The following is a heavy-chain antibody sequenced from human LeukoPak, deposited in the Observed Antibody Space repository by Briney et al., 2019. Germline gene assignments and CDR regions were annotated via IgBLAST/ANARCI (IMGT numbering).Heavy chain of an antibody. D-gene: IGHD1-7*01. CDR2: ISSSSSYI. CDR3: ARGLNWNYGWFDP. J-gene: IGHJ5*02. Sequence: GGSLRLSCAASGITFSSYSMNWVRQAPGKGLEWVSCISSSSSYIYYADSVKGRFTISRDNAKNSLYLQMNSLRAEDTAVYYCARGLNWNYGWFDPWGQGTLVTVSS. CDR1: GITFSSYS. V-gene: IGHV3-21*01.